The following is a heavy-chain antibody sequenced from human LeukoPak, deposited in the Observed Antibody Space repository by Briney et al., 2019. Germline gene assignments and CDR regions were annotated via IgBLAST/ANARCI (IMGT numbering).Heavy chain of an antibody. Sequence: PGGSLRLSCAASGFTFSSYSMNWVRQAPGKGLEWVSYISSSSGNMYYADSVKGRFTISRDNAKNSLYLQMNSLRAEDTAVYYCARDLYSSGWYEGAFDIWGQGTMVAVSS. J-gene: IGHJ3*02. CDR3: ARDLYSSGWYEGAFDI. CDR2: ISSSSGNM. V-gene: IGHV3-48*04. D-gene: IGHD6-13*01. CDR1: GFTFSSYS.